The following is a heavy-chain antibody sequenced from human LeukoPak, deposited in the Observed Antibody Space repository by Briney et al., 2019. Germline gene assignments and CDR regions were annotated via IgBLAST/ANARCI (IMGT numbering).Heavy chain of an antibody. D-gene: IGHD6-13*01. CDR2: ISSEGNST. J-gene: IGHJ4*02. CDR1: GFTFSSHW. Sequence: GGSLRLSCAASGFTFSSHWMHWVRQAPGKGLLWVSRISSEGNSTNYADSVKGRFTISRDNAKNTLYLQMNSLRAEDTAVYYCATGPFTTAAGSLGYWGQGTLVTVSS. V-gene: IGHV3-74*01. CDR3: ATGPFTTAAGSLGY.